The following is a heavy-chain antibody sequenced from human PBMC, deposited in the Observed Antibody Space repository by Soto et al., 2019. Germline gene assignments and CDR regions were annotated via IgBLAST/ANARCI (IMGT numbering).Heavy chain of an antibody. V-gene: IGHV4-30-2*01. CDR2: IYHSGST. CDR1: GGSISSGGYS. Sequence: QLQLQESGSGLVKPSQTLSLTCAVSGGSISSGGYSWSWIRQPPGKGLEWIGYIYHSGSTYYNPSLKSRVTISVDRSKNQFSLKLSSVTAADTAVYYCARASPWCIQLWPRFDPWGQGTLFTVSS. D-gene: IGHD5-18*01. CDR3: ARASPWCIQLWPRFDP. J-gene: IGHJ5*02.